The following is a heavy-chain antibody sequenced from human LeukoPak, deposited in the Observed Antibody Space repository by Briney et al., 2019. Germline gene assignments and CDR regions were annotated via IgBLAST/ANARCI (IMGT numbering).Heavy chain of an antibody. D-gene: IGHD3-10*01. V-gene: IGHV3-48*03. J-gene: IGHJ4*02. CDR2: ISSSGTTI. CDR3: VRGDFNGGIDY. CDR1: GFSFSISK. Sequence: GGSLRLSCATSGFSFSISKLKWGRQAPRKRLEWVSYISSSGTTIYYAASVKGRFTISRDNAKNTLYLQMNSLSAEDTAAYYGVRGDFNGGIDYWGQSTLVTVSS.